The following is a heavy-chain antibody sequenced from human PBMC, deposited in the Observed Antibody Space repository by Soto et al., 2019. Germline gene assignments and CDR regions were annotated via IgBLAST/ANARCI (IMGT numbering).Heavy chain of an antibody. CDR3: ARTRTAFYRYYFDS. CDR1: GFTFKDCP. V-gene: IGHV3-23*01. D-gene: IGHD2-21*02. CDR2: ISGSGGAT. J-gene: IGHJ4*02. Sequence: EVQLLESGGGFVQPGGSLTLSCSTSGFTFKDCPISWVRQAPGKGLEWVSGISGSGGATYYTDSVEGRFTISKDFSKNTVSLQMTGLRVDDTAVYYCARTRTAFYRYYFDSWGQGALVTVSS.